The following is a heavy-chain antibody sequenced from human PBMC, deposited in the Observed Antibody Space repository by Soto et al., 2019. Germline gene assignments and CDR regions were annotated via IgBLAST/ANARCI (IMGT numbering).Heavy chain of an antibody. D-gene: IGHD2-15*01. V-gene: IGHV4-30-2*01. Sequence: SETLSLTCAVSGGSISSGGYSWSWIRQPPGKGLEWIGYIYHSGSTYYNPSLKSRVTISVDRSKNQFSLKLSSVTAADTAVYYCARGVEGWFDPWGQGTLVTVSS. J-gene: IGHJ5*02. CDR1: GGSISSGGYS. CDR3: ARGVEGWFDP. CDR2: IYHSGST.